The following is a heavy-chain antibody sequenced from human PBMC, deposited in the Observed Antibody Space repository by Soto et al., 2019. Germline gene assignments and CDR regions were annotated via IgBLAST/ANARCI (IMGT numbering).Heavy chain of an antibody. Sequence: PGESLKISCRGSGYNFANYWIGWVRQMPGRGLDWMGIIYPGDSVTRYSPSFQGQVTFSADKSINTAYLQWISLKVSDTAVYYCASRVDHNNDQGSMDVWGQGTTVTVS. CDR2: IYPGDSVT. J-gene: IGHJ6*02. CDR3: ASRVDHNNDQGSMDV. CDR1: GYNFANYW. D-gene: IGHD1-1*01. V-gene: IGHV5-51*01.